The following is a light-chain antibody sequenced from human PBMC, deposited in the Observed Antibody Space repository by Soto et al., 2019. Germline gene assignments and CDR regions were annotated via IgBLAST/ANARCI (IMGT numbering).Light chain of an antibody. J-gene: IGKJ2*01. Sequence: EIVLTQSPGTLSLSPGERATLSCRASPSVSSSYLAWYQQKPGQAPRLLIYGASSRATGIPDRFSGSGSGTDFTLTISRLEPEDFAVYYCHQYGSSLPYTFGQGTKLEIK. V-gene: IGKV3-20*01. CDR2: GAS. CDR1: PSVSSSY. CDR3: HQYGSSLPYT.